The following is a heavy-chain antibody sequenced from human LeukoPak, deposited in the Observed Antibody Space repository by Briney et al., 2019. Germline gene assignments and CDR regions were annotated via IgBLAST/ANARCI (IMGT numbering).Heavy chain of an antibody. CDR2: TYYRSKWYN. CDR1: GDSVSSNSGA. Sequence: SQTLSLTCAISGDSVSSNSGAWNWIRQSPSRGLEWLGRTYYRSKWYNDYAVSVKSRITINPDTSKNQFSLQLNSVTPEDTAVYYCARGITVAGYYFDYWGQGTLVTVPS. D-gene: IGHD6-19*01. V-gene: IGHV6-1*01. J-gene: IGHJ4*02. CDR3: ARGITVAGYYFDY.